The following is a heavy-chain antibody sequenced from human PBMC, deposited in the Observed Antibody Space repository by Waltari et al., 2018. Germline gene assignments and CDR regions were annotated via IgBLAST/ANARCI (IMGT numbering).Heavy chain of an antibody. CDR2: IYYSGST. V-gene: IGHV4-39*01. CDR1: GGSISSSSYY. D-gene: IGHD6-13*01. J-gene: IGHJ4*02. Sequence: QLQLQESGPGLVKPSETLSLTCTVSGGSISSSSYYWGWIRQPPGKGLEWIGSIYYSGSTYYNPSLKSRVTISVDTSKNQFSLKLSSVTAADTAVYYCAARDSSWLSDYWGQGTLVTVSS. CDR3: AARDSSWLSDY.